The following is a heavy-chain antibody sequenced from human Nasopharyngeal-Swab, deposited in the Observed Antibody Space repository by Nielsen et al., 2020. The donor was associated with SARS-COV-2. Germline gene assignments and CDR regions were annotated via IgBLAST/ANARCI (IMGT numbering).Heavy chain of an antibody. J-gene: IGHJ3*02. CDR1: GGTFSSYA. V-gene: IGHV1-69*04. D-gene: IGHD4-17*01. Sequence: SVKVSCKASGGTFSSYAISWVRQAPGQGLEWMGRIIPILGIANYAQKFQGRVTITADKSTSTAYMELSSLRSEDTAVYHCARDYGDYDNNAFDIWGQGTMVTVSS. CDR2: IIPILGIA. CDR3: ARDYGDYDNNAFDI.